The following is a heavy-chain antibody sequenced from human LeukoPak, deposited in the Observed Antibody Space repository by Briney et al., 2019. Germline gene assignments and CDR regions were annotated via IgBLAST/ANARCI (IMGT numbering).Heavy chain of an antibody. CDR2: ISSSGSTI. J-gene: IGHJ4*02. Sequence: GGSLRLSCAASGFTFSSYEMNWVRQAPGKGLEWVSYISSSGSTIYYADSVKGRFTISRDNAKNSLYLQMNSLRAEDTAVYYCARAGDYGDYVFDYWGQETLVTVSS. CDR3: ARAGDYGDYVFDY. CDR1: GFTFSSYE. D-gene: IGHD4-17*01. V-gene: IGHV3-48*03.